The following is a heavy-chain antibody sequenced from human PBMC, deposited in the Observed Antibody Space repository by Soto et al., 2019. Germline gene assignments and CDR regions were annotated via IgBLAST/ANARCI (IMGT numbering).Heavy chain of an antibody. D-gene: IGHD2-2*01. CDR1: GFTFSSYG. V-gene: IGHV3-30*18. CDR3: AKEIGETVPLDV. CDR2: ISYDGSNK. J-gene: IGHJ6*02. Sequence: GGSLKLSCAAPGFTFSSYGMHWVRQAPGKGLEWVAVISYDGSNKYYADSVKGRFTISRDNSKNTLYLQMNSLRAEDTAVCYFAKEIGETVPLDVWGQGTTVTV.